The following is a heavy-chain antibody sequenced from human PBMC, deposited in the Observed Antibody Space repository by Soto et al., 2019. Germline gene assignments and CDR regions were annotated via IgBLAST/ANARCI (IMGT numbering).Heavy chain of an antibody. D-gene: IGHD2-2*01. J-gene: IGHJ6*02. CDR1: GYSFTSHW. CDR3: ARQDYSNYRGGMDV. Sequence: GESLKISCKTSGYSFTSHWIAWVRQMPGKGLEWMGIIYPSDSDIRYRPSFQGQVTISVDKSISTAYLQWSSLKASDTATYYCARQDYSNYRGGMDVWGQGTTVTVLL. V-gene: IGHV5-51*01. CDR2: IYPSDSDI.